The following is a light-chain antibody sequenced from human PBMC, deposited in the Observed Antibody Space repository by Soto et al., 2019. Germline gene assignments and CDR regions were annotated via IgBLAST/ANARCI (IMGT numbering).Light chain of an antibody. CDR3: SSSTTTTSPVV. CDR1: SRDIGDYNS. Sequence: QSALTQPASVSGSPGQSITISCAGTSRDIGDYNSFSWYQQYPGKVPKLVIYDVSHRPSGVSNRFSGSKSGNTASLTISGLQAEDEADYYCSSSTTTTSPVVFGGGTQLTVL. CDR2: DVS. V-gene: IGLV2-14*01. J-gene: IGLJ3*02.